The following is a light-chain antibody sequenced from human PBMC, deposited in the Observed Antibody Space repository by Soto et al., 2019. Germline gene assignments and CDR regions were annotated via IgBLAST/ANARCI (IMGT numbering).Light chain of an antibody. Sequence: EIVMTQSPDTLSVSPGERATLSCRASQNLKDNYLAWYQQKPGQAPRLLIYDASSRATGIPDRFSGSGSGTEFALTISSLQYEDSAIDYCQQYNSWPPITVGKGTRLEIK. V-gene: IGKV3D-15*01. CDR1: QNLKDNY. CDR3: QQYNSWPPIT. CDR2: DAS. J-gene: IGKJ5*01.